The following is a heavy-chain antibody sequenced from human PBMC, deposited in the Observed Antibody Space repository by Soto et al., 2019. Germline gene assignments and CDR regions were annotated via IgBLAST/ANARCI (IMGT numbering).Heavy chain of an antibody. Sequence: EVQLVESGGGLVKPGGSLRLSCAASGFTFSNAWMNWVRQAPGKGLEWVGRIKSKTDGGTTDYAAPVKGRFTISRDDSKNTLYLQMNSVKTEDKAVYYCTTGLAMATAPVAYWGQGTLVTVSS. CDR2: IKSKTDGGTT. V-gene: IGHV3-15*07. J-gene: IGHJ4*02. CDR1: GFTFSNAW. CDR3: TTGLAMATAPVAY. D-gene: IGHD5-18*01.